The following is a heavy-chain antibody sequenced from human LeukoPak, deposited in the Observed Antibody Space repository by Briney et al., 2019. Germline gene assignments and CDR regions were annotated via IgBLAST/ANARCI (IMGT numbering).Heavy chain of an antibody. CDR3: ARSQIFGVVARNWYFDL. CDR1: GFTVSSNY. CDR2: IYSGGST. Sequence: GGSLRLSCAASGFTVSSNYMSWVRQAPGKGLEWVSVIYSGGSTYYADSVKGRFTISRDNSKNTLYLQMNSLRAEDTAVYYCARSQIFGVVARNWYFDLWGRGTLVTVSS. D-gene: IGHD3-3*01. J-gene: IGHJ2*01. V-gene: IGHV3-53*01.